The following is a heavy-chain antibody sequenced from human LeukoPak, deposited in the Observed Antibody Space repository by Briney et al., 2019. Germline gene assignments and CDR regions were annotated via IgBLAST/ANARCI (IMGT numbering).Heavy chain of an antibody. CDR2: ISVYNGNT. D-gene: IGHD3-10*01. Sequence: GAPVKVSCKASGYSYRNYGISWVRQAPGQGLEYMGWISVYNGNTNYAQRLQGRVTMTADTSTSTVCMELRSLRSDDTAVYYCARGGGGYYGSGSYLIDHWGQGTLVTVSS. CDR1: GYSYRNYG. J-gene: IGHJ4*02. CDR3: ARGGGGYYGSGSYLIDH. V-gene: IGHV1-18*01.